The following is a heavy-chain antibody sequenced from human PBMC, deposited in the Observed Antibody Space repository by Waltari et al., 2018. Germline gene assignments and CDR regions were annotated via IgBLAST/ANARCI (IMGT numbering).Heavy chain of an antibody. CDR1: GGSFSGYY. D-gene: IGHD3-3*01. J-gene: IGHJ4*02. CDR2: INHSGST. CDR3: ARGSRRGFWSGSTPFDY. V-gene: IGHV4-34*01. Sequence: QVQLQQWGAGLLKPSETQSLTCAVYGGSFSGYYWSWIRQPPGKGLEWIGEINHSGSTNYNPSLKSRVTISVDTSKNQFSLKLSSVTAADTAVYYCARGSRRGFWSGSTPFDYWGQGTLVTVSS.